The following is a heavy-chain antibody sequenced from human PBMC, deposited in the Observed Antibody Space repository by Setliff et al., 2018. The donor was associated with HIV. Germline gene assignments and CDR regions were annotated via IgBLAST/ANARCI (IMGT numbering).Heavy chain of an antibody. Sequence: ASVKVSCKASGDTFSSYAISWVRQATGQGLEWMGWMNPNSGNTGYAQKFQGRVTMTRDTSIRTAYMELSSLRSEDTAVYYCARGAWYTSGWYSSRYLDVWGEGTTVTVSS. V-gene: IGHV1-8*01. CDR1: GDTFSSYA. CDR3: ARGAWYTSGWYSSRYLDV. J-gene: IGHJ6*03. D-gene: IGHD6-19*01. CDR2: MNPNSGNT.